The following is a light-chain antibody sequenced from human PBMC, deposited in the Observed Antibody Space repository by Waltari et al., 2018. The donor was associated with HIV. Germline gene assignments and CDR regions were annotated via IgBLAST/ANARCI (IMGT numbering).Light chain of an antibody. CDR3: QQYNNWPWT. V-gene: IGKV3-15*01. CDR1: QSVSSG. CDR2: GSS. Sequence: EIVMTQSPATLSVSPGERPPLSCRASQSVSSGLAWFQQKPGQGPRLLMYGSSIRATDIPARFSGSGSGTEFTLTINNLHSEDFAIYYCQQYNNWPWTFGQGTKVEI. J-gene: IGKJ1*01.